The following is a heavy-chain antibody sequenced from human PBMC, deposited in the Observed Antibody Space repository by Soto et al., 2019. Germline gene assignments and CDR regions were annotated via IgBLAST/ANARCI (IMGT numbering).Heavy chain of an antibody. CDR2: INDSGNI. CDR1: GGSFRGYQ. J-gene: IGHJ6*03. D-gene: IGHD3-10*01. V-gene: IGHV4-34*01. CDR3: AIGIILWFGELSRRGGYYYYMDV. Sequence: QVQLQQWGAGLLKPSETLSLTCAVYGGSFRGYQWSWIRQTPGKGLEWIGEINDSGNINYNPSLKRRVTILVDTANKLISLKLSSVTAADTAVYYCAIGIILWFGELSRRGGYYYYMDVWGTGTTVTVSS.